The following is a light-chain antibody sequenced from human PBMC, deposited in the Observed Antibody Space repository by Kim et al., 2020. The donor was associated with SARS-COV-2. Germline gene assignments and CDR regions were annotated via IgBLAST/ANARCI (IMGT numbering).Light chain of an antibody. CDR2: EVS. J-gene: IGLJ3*02. CDR1: GSDVGGYNY. Sequence: GQSATTSCTGTGSDVGGYNYVSCYKQHPGKAPKLMFYEVSKRPSGGPDRFSGAKSGNTASLTVSGLQAEDEADYYCNSYAGSNNWVFGGGTQLTVL. V-gene: IGLV2-8*01. CDR3: NSYAGSNNWV.